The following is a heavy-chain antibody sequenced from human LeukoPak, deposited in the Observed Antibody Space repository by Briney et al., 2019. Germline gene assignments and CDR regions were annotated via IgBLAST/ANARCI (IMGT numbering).Heavy chain of an antibody. V-gene: IGHV4-4*07. D-gene: IGHD2-21*01. CDR2: IYTSGST. J-gene: IGHJ3*02. CDR3: ARSHPIGPSNAFDI. CDR1: GDSISSYY. Sequence: SETLSLTRTDSGDSISSYYWSWIRQPARKGLEWIGRIYTSGSTNYNPSLKSPFTMSVDTSKNQFSLNLSSVTAAYTAVYYCARSHPIGPSNAFDIWGQGTMVTVSS.